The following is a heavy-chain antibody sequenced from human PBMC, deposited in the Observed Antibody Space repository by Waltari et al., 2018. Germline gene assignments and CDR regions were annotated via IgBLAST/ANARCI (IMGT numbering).Heavy chain of an antibody. CDR3: ASYSSSSPFDY. CDR1: GGSMSSSSYY. CDR2: IYYSGST. V-gene: IGHV4-39*07. J-gene: IGHJ4*02. Sequence: QLQLQESGPGLVKPSETLSLTCTVSGGSMSSSSYYWGWIRPPPGKGLEWIGSIYYSGSTYYNPSLKSRVTISVDTSKNQFSLKLSSVTAADTAVYYCASYSSSSPFDYWGQGTLVTVSS. D-gene: IGHD6-6*01.